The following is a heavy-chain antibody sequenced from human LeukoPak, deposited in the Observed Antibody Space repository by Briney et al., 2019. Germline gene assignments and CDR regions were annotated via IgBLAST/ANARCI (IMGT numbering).Heavy chain of an antibody. D-gene: IGHD1-1*01. Sequence: GGSLRLSCAASGLTGSSNFMTWVRQAPGKGLEWVLAIYSGGSTFYAASVRGRFNISRDNSKKTMFLQMSSLRVEDAAVYYCASSGTASRGAMDVWGQGTTVTVSS. V-gene: IGHV3-66*01. CDR3: ASSGTASRGAMDV. CDR2: IYSGGST. J-gene: IGHJ6*02. CDR1: GLTGSSNF.